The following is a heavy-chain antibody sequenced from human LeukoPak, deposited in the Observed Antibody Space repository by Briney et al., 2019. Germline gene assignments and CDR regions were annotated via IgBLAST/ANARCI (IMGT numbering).Heavy chain of an antibody. CDR1: GGSFSGYY. D-gene: IGHD6-13*01. V-gene: IGHV4-34*01. CDR2: INHSGST. Sequence: SETLSLTCVVYGGSFSGYYWSWIRQSPGNGLEWIGEINHSGSTNYNPSLKSRVTISVDKSKTQFSLKLSSVTAADTAVYYCARLQVGPSSYSGSWGQGTLVTVSS. CDR3: ARLQVGPSSYSGS. J-gene: IGHJ4*02.